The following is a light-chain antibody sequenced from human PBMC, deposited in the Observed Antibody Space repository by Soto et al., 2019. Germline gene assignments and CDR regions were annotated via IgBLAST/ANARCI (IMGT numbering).Light chain of an antibody. CDR2: GAS. Sequence: IVLTQSPGTLSLSPGEGASVSCRASQSLNSGYLAWNQQKPGQAPRLLIYGASSRATGIPDRFSGSRSGTNFTLTISRLEPEDFAVYFCQQYGSAPYTFGQGTKLEIK. CDR3: QQYGSAPYT. CDR1: QSLNSGY. J-gene: IGKJ2*01. V-gene: IGKV3-20*01.